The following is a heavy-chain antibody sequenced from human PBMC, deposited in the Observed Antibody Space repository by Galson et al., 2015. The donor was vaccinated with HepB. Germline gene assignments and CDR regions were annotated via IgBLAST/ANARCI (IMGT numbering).Heavy chain of an antibody. CDR2: ISYDGSNK. Sequence: SLRLSCAASGFTFSSYGMHWVRQAPGKGLEWVAVISYDGSNKYYADSVKGRFTISRDNSKNTLYLQMNSLRAEGTAVYYCANHDPGEGPGDYWGQGTLVTVSS. CDR1: GFTFSSYG. CDR3: ANHDPGEGPGDY. V-gene: IGHV3-30*18. J-gene: IGHJ4*02. D-gene: IGHD1-14*01.